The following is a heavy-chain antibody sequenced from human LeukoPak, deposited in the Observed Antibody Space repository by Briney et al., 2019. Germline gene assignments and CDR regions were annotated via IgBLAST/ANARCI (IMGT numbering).Heavy chain of an antibody. CDR2: IYPGDSDT. J-gene: IGHJ3*02. Sequence: GESLKISCKGSGYSFTSYWIGWVRQMPGKGLEWMGIIYPGDSDTRYSPSFQGQVTISADKSISTAYLQWSSLKASDTAMYYCARQTPSDSGYVLNDAFDIWGQGTMVTVSS. CDR1: GYSFTSYW. D-gene: IGHD5-12*01. CDR3: ARQTPSDSGYVLNDAFDI. V-gene: IGHV5-51*01.